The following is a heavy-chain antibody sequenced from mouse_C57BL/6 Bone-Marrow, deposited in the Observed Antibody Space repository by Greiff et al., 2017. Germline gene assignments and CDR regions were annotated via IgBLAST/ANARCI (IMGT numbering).Heavy chain of an antibody. CDR3: TPYGPDWFAY. Sequence: EVQLQQSGAELVRPGASVKLSCTASGFNIKDDYMHWVKQRPEQGLEWIGWIDPENGDTEYASKFQGKATITADTSSNTAYLQLSSLTSEDTAVYYCTPYGPDWFAYWGQGTLVTVSA. D-gene: IGHD1-1*02. V-gene: IGHV14-4*01. CDR2: IDPENGDT. J-gene: IGHJ3*01. CDR1: GFNIKDDY.